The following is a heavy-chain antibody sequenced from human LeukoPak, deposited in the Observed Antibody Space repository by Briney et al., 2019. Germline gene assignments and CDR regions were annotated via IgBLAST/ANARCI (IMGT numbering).Heavy chain of an antibody. J-gene: IGHJ4*02. D-gene: IGHD3-10*01. CDR3: AKDYYYGSGSYYAPDRYYFDY. CDR2: IRYDGSNK. CDR1: GFTFSSYG. Sequence: GGSLRLSCAASGFTFSSYGMHWVRQAPGKGLEWVAFIRYDGSNKYYADSVKGRFTISRDNSKNTLYLQMNSLRAEDTAVYYCAKDYYYGSGSYYAPDRYYFDYWGQGTLVTVSS. V-gene: IGHV3-30*02.